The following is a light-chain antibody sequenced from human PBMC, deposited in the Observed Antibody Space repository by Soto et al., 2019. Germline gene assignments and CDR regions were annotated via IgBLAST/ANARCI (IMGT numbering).Light chain of an antibody. CDR3: CSYAGSSTVYF. J-gene: IGLJ1*01. CDR1: SSDVGSYNL. CDR2: EGS. V-gene: IGLV2-23*01. Sequence: QSALTQPASVSGSPGQSITISCTGTSSDVGSYNLVSWYQQHPGKAPKLMIYEGSKRPSGVSNRFSGSKSGNTASLTISGLQAEDEADYYCCSYAGSSTVYFFGTGTKLTVL.